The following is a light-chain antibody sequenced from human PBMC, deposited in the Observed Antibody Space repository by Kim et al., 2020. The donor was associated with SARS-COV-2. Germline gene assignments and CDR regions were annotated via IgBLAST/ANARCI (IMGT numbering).Light chain of an antibody. V-gene: IGLV2-14*04. CDR2: DVS. Sequence: GQSITSSCTGTSSDVVGYNSVSWYQQHPGKAPKLMLYDVSKRPSGVSNRFSGSKSGNTASLTISGLQAEDEAEYYCSSYTRSSTVVFGGGTQLTVL. J-gene: IGLJ2*01. CDR3: SSYTRSSTVV. CDR1: SSDVVGYNS.